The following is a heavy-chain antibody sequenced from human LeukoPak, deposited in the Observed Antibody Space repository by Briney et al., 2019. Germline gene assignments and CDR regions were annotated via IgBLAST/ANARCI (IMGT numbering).Heavy chain of an antibody. Sequence: HSGALSLTCTVSGGSISSYYWSWIRQPAGKGLEWIGRIYSSGNTYSNPSLKSRVTISVDTFKNQFSLKLTSVTAADTAVYYCAREGEVSHLEYFQDWGEGTLVTAS. CDR2: IYSSGNT. CDR1: GGSISSYY. CDR3: AREGEVSHLEYFQD. J-gene: IGHJ1*01. D-gene: IGHD3-16*01. V-gene: IGHV4-4*07.